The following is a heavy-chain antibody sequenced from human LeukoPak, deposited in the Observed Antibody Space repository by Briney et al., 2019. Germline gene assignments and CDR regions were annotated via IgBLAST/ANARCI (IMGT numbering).Heavy chain of an antibody. CDR3: ARLCYSNDAFDI. CDR2: INPNSGGT. D-gene: IGHD4-11*01. CDR1: GYTFTSYD. Sequence: VAAVKVSCKASGYTFTSYDINWVRQAPGQGLEWMGRINPNSGGTNYAQKFQGRVTMTRDTSISTAYMELSRLRSDDTAVYYCARLCYSNDAFDIWGQGTMVTVSS. J-gene: IGHJ3*02. V-gene: IGHV1-2*06.